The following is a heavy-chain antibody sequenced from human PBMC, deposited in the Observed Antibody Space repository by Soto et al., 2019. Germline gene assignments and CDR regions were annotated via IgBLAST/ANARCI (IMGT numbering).Heavy chain of an antibody. CDR1: GFAFSNTW. CDR3: TPDPRWEGNFDY. J-gene: IGHJ4*02. CDR2: IRSKTDGEIT. D-gene: IGHD1-26*01. V-gene: IGHV3-15*01. Sequence: EVQVVESGGGLVKPGGSLRLSCAASGFAFSNTWMSWVRQAPGKGLEWVGRIRSKTDGEITDYGAPVKGRFTISRDDSKDTLYLQMNSLTTEDTAVYYCTPDPRWEGNFDYWGQGSLVTVSS.